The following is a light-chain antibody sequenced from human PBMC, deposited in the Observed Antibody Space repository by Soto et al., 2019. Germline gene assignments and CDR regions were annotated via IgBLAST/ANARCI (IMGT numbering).Light chain of an antibody. CDR1: QSVSSY. Sequence: EIVLTQSPATLSLSPGERATLSCRASQSVSSYLAWYQQKPGQAPRLLIYDASNRATGIPARFSGSGSGTDFPLTISSLEPKDFAVYYCQQRSNWSWTFGQGTKVEIK. CDR2: DAS. J-gene: IGKJ1*01. V-gene: IGKV3-11*01. CDR3: QQRSNWSWT.